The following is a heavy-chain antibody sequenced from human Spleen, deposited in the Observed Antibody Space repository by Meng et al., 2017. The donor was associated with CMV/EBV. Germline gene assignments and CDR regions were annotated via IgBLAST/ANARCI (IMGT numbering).Heavy chain of an antibody. D-gene: IGHD6-19*01. CDR3: ASRLVAGSTPRS. CDR2: INQSGTP. Sequence: LRFAVYGGSFSHYYWGWMRQPAGKELEWIGEINQSGTPKYNPYLKSRVTISMDTSKDQFSLNLRSVTAADTAGYYCASRLVAGSTPRSWGRGTLVTVSS. J-gene: IGHJ4*02. CDR1: GGSFSHYY. V-gene: IGHV4-34*01.